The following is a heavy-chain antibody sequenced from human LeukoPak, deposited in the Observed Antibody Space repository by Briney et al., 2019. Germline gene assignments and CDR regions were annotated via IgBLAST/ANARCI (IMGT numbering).Heavy chain of an antibody. CDR1: GGTFSSYA. V-gene: IGHV1-69*13. CDR3: ARDGGIAVAGTRDY. J-gene: IGHJ4*02. CDR2: IIPIFGTA. D-gene: IGHD6-19*01. Sequence: ASVKVSCKASGGTFSSYAISWVRQAPGQGLEWMGGIIPIFGTANYAQKFQGRVTITADESTSTAYMELSSLRSEDTAVYYCARDGGIAVAGTRDYWGQGTLVTVSS.